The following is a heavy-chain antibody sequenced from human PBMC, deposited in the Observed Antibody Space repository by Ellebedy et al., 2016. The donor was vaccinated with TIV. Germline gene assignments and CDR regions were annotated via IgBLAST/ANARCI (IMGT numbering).Heavy chain of an antibody. V-gene: IGHV3-30*18. Sequence: GESLKISCAASGFTFSSYAMHWVRQAPGKGLEWVAVISYDGSNKYYADSVKGRFTISRDNSKNTLYLQMNSLRAEDTAVYYCAKGGYCSGGSCYGFAAFDYWGQGTLVTVSS. CDR2: ISYDGSNK. CDR1: GFTFSSYA. J-gene: IGHJ4*02. D-gene: IGHD2-15*01. CDR3: AKGGYCSGGSCYGFAAFDY.